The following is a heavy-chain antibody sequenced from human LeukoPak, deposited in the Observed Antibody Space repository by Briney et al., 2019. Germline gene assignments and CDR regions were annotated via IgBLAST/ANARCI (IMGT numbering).Heavy chain of an antibody. J-gene: IGHJ4*02. CDR3: ARGPAPSYCSSTSCHPVPFDY. CDR1: GGTFSSYA. D-gene: IGHD2-2*01. CDR2: IIPIFGTA. V-gene: IGHV1-69*13. Sequence: ASVKVSCKASGGTFSSYAISWVRQAPGQGLEWMGGIIPIFGTANYAQKFQGRVTITADESTSTAYMELSSLRSEDTAVYYCARGPAPSYCSSTSCHPVPFDYWGQGTLVTVSS.